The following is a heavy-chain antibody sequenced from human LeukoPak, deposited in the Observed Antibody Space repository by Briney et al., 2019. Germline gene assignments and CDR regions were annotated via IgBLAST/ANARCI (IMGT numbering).Heavy chain of an antibody. CDR2: ISGSGGST. Sequence: PGGSLRLSCAASGFTSSSYAMSWVRQAPGKGLEWVSAISGSGGSTYYADSVKGRFTISRDNSKNTLYLQMNSLRAEDTAVYYCAKDSVAGLYYFDYWAQGTLVTVSS. CDR3: AKDSVAGLYYFDY. V-gene: IGHV3-23*01. J-gene: IGHJ4*02. CDR1: GFTSSSYA. D-gene: IGHD6-19*01.